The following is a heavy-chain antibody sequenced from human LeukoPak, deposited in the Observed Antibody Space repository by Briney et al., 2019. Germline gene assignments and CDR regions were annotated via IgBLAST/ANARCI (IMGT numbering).Heavy chain of an antibody. CDR3: ARARKYSSIAARQFDY. Sequence: PSETLSLTCTISGDSIGSGGYYWSWIRQHPGKGLEWIGYIYYSGGTYYNPSLSSRLTISVDTSKNQFSLELNFVTAADTAVYYCARARKYSSIAARQFDYWGQGTLVTVSS. CDR1: GDSIGSGGYY. J-gene: IGHJ4*02. CDR2: IYYSGGT. V-gene: IGHV4-31*03. D-gene: IGHD6-6*01.